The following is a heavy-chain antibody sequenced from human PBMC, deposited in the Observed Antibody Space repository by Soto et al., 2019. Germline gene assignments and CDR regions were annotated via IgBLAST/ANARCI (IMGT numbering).Heavy chain of an antibody. CDR2: IYYSGST. V-gene: IGHV4-30-4*01. J-gene: IGHJ4*02. Sequence: SETLSLTCTVSGGSISSGDYYWSWIRQPPGKGLEWIGYIYYSGSTYYNPSLKSRVTISVDTSKNQFSLKLSSVTAADTAVYYCAQTRASWSGTFDYWGQGTLVTVSS. CDR3: AQTRASWSGTFDY. D-gene: IGHD3-3*01. CDR1: GGSISSGDYY.